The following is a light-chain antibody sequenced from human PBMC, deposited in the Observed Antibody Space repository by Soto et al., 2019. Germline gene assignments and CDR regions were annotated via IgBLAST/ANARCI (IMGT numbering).Light chain of an antibody. V-gene: IGKV1-5*01. CDR3: QQYNSYPWT. CDR1: QSISSW. Sequence: DIQMTQSPSTLSASVGDRVTITCRASQSISSWLAWYQQKPGKAPKLLIYDASSLESGVPSRFSGSGSGKEFTLNISSLQPDDFATYYCQQYNSYPWTFGRGTKVEIK. CDR2: DAS. J-gene: IGKJ1*01.